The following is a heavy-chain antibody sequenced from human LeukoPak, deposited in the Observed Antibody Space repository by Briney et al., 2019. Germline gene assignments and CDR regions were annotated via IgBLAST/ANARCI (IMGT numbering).Heavy chain of an antibody. CDR1: GGSISNTDH. J-gene: IGHJ3*02. V-gene: IGHV4-4*02. D-gene: IGHD6-19*01. Sequence: SETLSLTCAVSGGSISNTDHWNWVRQPPGTGLEXIGEMYHDGYTNYNPSLKSRVTMSVDKSKNHFSLKLTSVTAADTAVYYCARSRGAVAGWSFDIWGQGTVVTVSS. CDR2: MYHDGYT. CDR3: ARSRGAVAGWSFDI.